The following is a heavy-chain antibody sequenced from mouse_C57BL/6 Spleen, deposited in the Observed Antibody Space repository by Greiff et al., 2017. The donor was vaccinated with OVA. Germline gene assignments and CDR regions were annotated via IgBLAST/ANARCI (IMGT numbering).Heavy chain of an antibody. Sequence: QVQLQQPGAELVKPGASVKLSCKASGYTFTSYWLKWVKQRPGQGLEWIGEIDPSDSYTNYNQKFKGKATLTVDTSSSTAYMQLSSLTSEDSAVYYCSSRGYWGQGTTLTVSS. CDR2: IDPSDSYT. J-gene: IGHJ2*01. CDR3: SSRGY. V-gene: IGHV1-50*01. CDR1: GYTFTSYW.